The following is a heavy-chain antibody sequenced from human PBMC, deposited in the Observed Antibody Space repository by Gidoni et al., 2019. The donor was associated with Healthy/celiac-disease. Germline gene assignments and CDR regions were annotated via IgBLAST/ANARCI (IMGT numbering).Heavy chain of an antibody. CDR1: GFTFSSYG. Sequence: QVPLVESGGGVVQPGRSLRLSCAASGFTFSSYGMHWVRQAPGKGLGWVAVIWYDGSNKYYADSVKGRFTISRDNSKNTLYLQMNSLRAEDTAVYYCARDDGGSEPGAFDIWGQGTMVTVSS. CDR3: ARDDGGSEPGAFDI. CDR2: IWYDGSNK. J-gene: IGHJ3*02. V-gene: IGHV3-33*01. D-gene: IGHD1-26*01.